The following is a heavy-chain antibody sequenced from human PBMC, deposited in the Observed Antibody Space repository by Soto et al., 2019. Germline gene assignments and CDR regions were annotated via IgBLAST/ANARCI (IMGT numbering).Heavy chain of an antibody. J-gene: IGHJ6*02. V-gene: IGHV5-10-1*01. CDR3: ARHEGYCSSTSCYWDRYYYGMDV. D-gene: IGHD2-2*01. Sequence: PGESLKISCKGSGYSFTSYWISWVRQMPGKGLEWMGRIDPSDSYTNYSPSFQGHVTISADKSISTAYLQWSSLKASDTAMYYCARHEGYCSSTSCYWDRYYYGMDVCGQGTTVIVSS. CDR1: GYSFTSYW. CDR2: IDPSDSYT.